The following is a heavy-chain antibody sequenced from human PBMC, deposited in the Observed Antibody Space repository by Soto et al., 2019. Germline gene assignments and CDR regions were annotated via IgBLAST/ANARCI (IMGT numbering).Heavy chain of an antibody. CDR3: ARRNYGSGSTYFDY. V-gene: IGHV4-59*08. Sequence: QVQLQESGPGLVKPSETLSLTCTVSGGSISSYYWSWIRQPPGKGLEWIGYIYYSGSTNYNPSLKWRVTTSVDTSKNQFSLKLNSMTAADTAVYYCARRNYGSGSTYFDYWGQGTLVTVSS. D-gene: IGHD3-10*01. CDR1: GGSISSYY. CDR2: IYYSGST. J-gene: IGHJ4*02.